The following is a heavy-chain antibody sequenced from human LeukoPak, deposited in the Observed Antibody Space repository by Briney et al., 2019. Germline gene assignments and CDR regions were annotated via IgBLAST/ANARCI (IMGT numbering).Heavy chain of an antibody. V-gene: IGHV3-11*01. CDR1: GFTFSDYY. J-gene: IGHJ4*02. CDR3: AKDILAAGLFFDY. D-gene: IGHD6-13*01. Sequence: GGSLRLACAASGFTFSDYYMGWVRQAPGKGLERVSYIDMSGTTIYYADSVKGRFTISRDNAKNSLFLQMNSLRAEDTAVYYCAKDILAAGLFFDYWGQGVLVTVSS. CDR2: IDMSGTTI.